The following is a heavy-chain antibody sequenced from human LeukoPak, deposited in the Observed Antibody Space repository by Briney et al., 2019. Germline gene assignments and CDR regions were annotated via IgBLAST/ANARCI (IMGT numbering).Heavy chain of an antibody. V-gene: IGHV1-2*02. J-gene: IGHJ4*02. CDR1: GYTFTDHF. Sequence: GASVKVSCKASGYTFTDHFMHWMRQAPGQGLEWMGEINPYNDDTKYARRFQGRVTMTRDTSISTAFMEVSRLTSDDTAVYYCARDNSLNDFDYWGQGTLVTVAS. CDR2: INPYNDDT. D-gene: IGHD1-1*01. CDR3: ARDNSLNDFDY.